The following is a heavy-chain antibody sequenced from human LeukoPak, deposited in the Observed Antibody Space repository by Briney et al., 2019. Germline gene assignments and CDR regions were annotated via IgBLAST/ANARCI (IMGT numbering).Heavy chain of an antibody. V-gene: IGHV1-69*01. J-gene: IGHJ6*02. CDR1: GDTFSRYA. CDR3: ARDTRSSLRGHYYYYMDV. CDR2: IIPILTTP. D-gene: IGHD3-10*01. Sequence: SVKVSCKVSGDTFSRYAISWVRQAPGQGLEWMGGIIPILTTPNYAQRFQGRDTITADESTSTAYMELISLRSEDTAVYYCARDTRSSLRGHYYYYMDVWGQGTTVIVSS.